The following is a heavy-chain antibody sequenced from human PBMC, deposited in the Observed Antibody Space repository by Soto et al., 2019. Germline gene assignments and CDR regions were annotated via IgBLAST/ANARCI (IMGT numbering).Heavy chain of an antibody. J-gene: IGHJ5*02. CDR1: GGSISSGDYY. CDR2: IYYSGST. V-gene: IGHV4-30-4*02. CDR3: ARSEGDSSVWFDP. D-gene: IGHD3-22*01. Sequence: SETLSLTCTVSGGSISSGDYYRSWIRQPPGKGLEWIGYIYYSGSTYYNPSLKSRVTISVDTSKNQFSLKLRSDDTAVYYCARSEGDSSVWFDPWGQGTLVTVSS.